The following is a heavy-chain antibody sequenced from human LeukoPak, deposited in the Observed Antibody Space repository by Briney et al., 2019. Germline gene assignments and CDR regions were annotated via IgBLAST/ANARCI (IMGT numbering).Heavy chain of an antibody. CDR2: INHSGST. CDR3: ARDQYDTWSRRGNLDS. D-gene: IGHD3/OR15-3a*01. V-gene: IGHV4-34*01. J-gene: IGHJ4*02. Sequence: SETLSLTCAVYGGSFSGYYWSWIRQPPGKGLEWIGEINHSGSTNYNPSLKSRVTISVDTSKNQFSLKLSSVTAADTAVYYCARDQYDTWSRRGNLDSWGQGTLVIVSS. CDR1: GGSFSGYY.